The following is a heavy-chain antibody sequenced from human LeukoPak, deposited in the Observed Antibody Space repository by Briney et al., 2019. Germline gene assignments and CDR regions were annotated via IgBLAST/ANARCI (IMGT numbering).Heavy chain of an antibody. CDR2: ISSSGNTI. CDR1: GFTFSRSS. D-gene: IGHD3-22*01. V-gene: IGHV3-48*04. J-gene: IGHJ3*02. Sequence: PGGSLRLSCAASGFTFSRSSMNWVRQAPGKGLEWVSYISSSGNTIYYADSVKGRFTISRDNAKNSLYLQMNSLRAEDTAVYYCARCDSSGANAFDIWGQGTMVTVSS. CDR3: ARCDSSGANAFDI.